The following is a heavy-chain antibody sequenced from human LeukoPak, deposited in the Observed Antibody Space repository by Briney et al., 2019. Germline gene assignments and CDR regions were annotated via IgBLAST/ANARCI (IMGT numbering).Heavy chain of an antibody. J-gene: IGHJ3*02. V-gene: IGHV4-59*11. D-gene: IGHD1-14*01. CDR1: GASITGHY. CDR3: ARDRISINALDM. Sequence: SETLSLTCTVSGASITGHYLTWIRQPPGNGLEWIGYISHIGSTNYNPSLRSRVTISVDTSKNQFSLKLTSVTAADTALYYCARDRISINALDMWGQGTMVTVSS. CDR2: ISHIGST.